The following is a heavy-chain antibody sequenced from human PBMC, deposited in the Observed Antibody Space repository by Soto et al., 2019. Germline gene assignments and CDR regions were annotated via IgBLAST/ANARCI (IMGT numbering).Heavy chain of an antibody. J-gene: IGHJ6*02. CDR1: GFTFSSYG. Sequence: QVQLVESGGGVVQPGRSLRLSCAASGFTFSSYGMHWVRQAPGKGLEWVAVIWYDGSNKYYADSVKGRFTISRDNSKNTLYLQMNILRAEDTAVYYCERAFSVANTNYYYYGMDVWGQGTTVTASS. CDR2: IWYDGSNK. CDR3: ERAFSVANTNYYYYGMDV. V-gene: IGHV3-33*01. D-gene: IGHD6-19*01.